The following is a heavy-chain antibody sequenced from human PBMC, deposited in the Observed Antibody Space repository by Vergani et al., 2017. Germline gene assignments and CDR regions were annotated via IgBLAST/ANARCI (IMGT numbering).Heavy chain of an antibody. V-gene: IGHV4-4*07. CDR1: GGSISSYY. CDR2: IYTSGST. Sequence: QVQLQESGPGLVKPSETLSLTCTVSGGSISSYYWSWIRQPAGKGLEWIGRIYTSGSTNYKPSLKSRVTMSVDTSKNQFSLKLSSVTAADTAVYYCARDYCSSTSCFLDYWGQGTLVTVSS. D-gene: IGHD2-2*01. J-gene: IGHJ4*02. CDR3: ARDYCSSTSCFLDY.